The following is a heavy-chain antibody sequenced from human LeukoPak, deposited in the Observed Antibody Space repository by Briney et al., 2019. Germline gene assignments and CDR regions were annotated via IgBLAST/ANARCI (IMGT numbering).Heavy chain of an antibody. Sequence: SETLSLTCTVSGGSISSYYWSWIRQPAGKGLEWIGRIYTSGSTNYNPSLKSRVTMSVDTSKNQFSLKLSSVTAADTAAYYCARDRKGTRITIFGVVPDYYYYMDVWGKGTTVTVSS. V-gene: IGHV4-4*07. J-gene: IGHJ6*03. CDR1: GGSISSYY. D-gene: IGHD3-3*01. CDR3: ARDRKGTRITIFGVVPDYYYYMDV. CDR2: IYTSGST.